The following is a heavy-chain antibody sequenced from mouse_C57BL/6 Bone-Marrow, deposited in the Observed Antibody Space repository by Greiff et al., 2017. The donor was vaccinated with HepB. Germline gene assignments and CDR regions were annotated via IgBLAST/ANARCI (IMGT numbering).Heavy chain of an antibody. J-gene: IGHJ4*01. CDR1: GFTFSDYG. D-gene: IGHD2-4*01. V-gene: IGHV5-17*01. CDR3: ARERLRRDYAMDY. Sequence: DVKLVESGGGLVKPGGSLKLSCAASGFTFSDYGMHWVRQAPEKGLEWVAYISSGSSTIYYADTVKGRFTISRDNAKNTLFLQMTSLRSEDTAMYYWARERLRRDYAMDYWGQGTSVTVSS. CDR2: ISSGSSTI.